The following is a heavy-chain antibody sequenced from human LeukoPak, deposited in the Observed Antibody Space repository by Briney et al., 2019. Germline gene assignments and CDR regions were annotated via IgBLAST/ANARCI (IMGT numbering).Heavy chain of an antibody. J-gene: IGHJ4*02. CDR3: ARAPRYYYDSSGYPDY. Sequence: PGGSLRLSCAASGFTFSSYWMHWVRQAPRKGLVWVSRINSDGSSTSYADSVKGRFTISRDNAKNTLYLQMNSLRAEDTAVYYCARAPRYYYDSSGYPDYWGQGTLVTVSS. D-gene: IGHD3-22*01. V-gene: IGHV3-74*01. CDR2: INSDGSST. CDR1: GFTFSSYW.